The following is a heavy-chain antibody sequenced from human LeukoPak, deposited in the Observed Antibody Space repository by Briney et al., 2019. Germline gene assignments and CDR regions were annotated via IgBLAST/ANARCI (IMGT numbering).Heavy chain of an antibody. J-gene: IGHJ4*02. D-gene: IGHD5-24*01. Sequence: SQTLSLTCAVSGGSISSGGYSWSWIRQPPGKGLEWIGYIYHSGSTYYNPSLKSRVTISVDRSKNQFSLKLSSVTAPDTAVYYCARSRDGYLDYWGQGTLVTVSS. CDR3: ARSRDGYLDY. V-gene: IGHV4-30-2*01. CDR1: GGSISSGGYS. CDR2: IYHSGST.